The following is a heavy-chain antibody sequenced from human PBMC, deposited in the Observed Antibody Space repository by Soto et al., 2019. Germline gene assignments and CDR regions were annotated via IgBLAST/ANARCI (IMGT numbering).Heavy chain of an antibody. J-gene: IGHJ4*02. CDR2: IGSGGSS. Sequence: SETLSLPGTVSGGSISSSSCYWGWLRQPPGQGPEWIGSIGSGGSSYYNPSLKCRVNISVAASKNQSYLKLSSVTAPDTAVGYCARWRIVRATPAFDYWGKANLV. D-gene: IGHD1-26*01. V-gene: IGHV4-39*01. CDR3: ARWRIVRATPAFDY. CDR1: GGSISSSSCY.